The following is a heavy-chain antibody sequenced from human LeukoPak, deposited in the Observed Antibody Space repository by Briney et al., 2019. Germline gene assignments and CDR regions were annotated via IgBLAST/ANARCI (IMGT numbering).Heavy chain of an antibody. D-gene: IGHD3-22*01. CDR2: MNPNSGNT. J-gene: IGHJ4*02. V-gene: IGHV1-8*01. CDR1: GYTFTSYD. CDR3: ARGGRSFHLGYYYDSSGYSNDY. Sequence: GASVKVSCKASGYTFTSYDINWVRQATGQGLEWMGWMNPNSGNTGYAQKFQGRVTMTRNTSISTAYMELSSLRSEDTAVYYCARGGRSFHLGYYYDSSGYSNDYWGQGTLVTVSS.